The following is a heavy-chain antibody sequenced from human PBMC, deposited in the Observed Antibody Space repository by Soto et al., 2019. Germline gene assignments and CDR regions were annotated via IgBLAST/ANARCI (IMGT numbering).Heavy chain of an antibody. CDR2: ISYDGSNK. J-gene: IGHJ4*02. Sequence: GGSLRLSXAASGFTFSSYGMHWVRQAPGKGLEWVAVISYDGSNKYYADSVKGRFTISRDNSKNTLYLQMNSLRAEDTAVYYCAKDNGNLRLYDFWSGYYAYWGQGTLVTVSS. V-gene: IGHV3-30*18. D-gene: IGHD3-3*01. CDR1: GFTFSSYG. CDR3: AKDNGNLRLYDFWSGYYAY.